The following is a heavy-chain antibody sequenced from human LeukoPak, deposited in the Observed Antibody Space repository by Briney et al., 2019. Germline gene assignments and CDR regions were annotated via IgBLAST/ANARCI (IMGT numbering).Heavy chain of an antibody. CDR2: IYTRGST. V-gene: IGHV4-4*07. CDR1: GGSINNYY. J-gene: IGHJ4*02. D-gene: IGHD3-16*02. CDR3: ARLGRELYDYVWGSYRTYFDY. Sequence: SETLSLTCTVSGGSINNYYWSWIRQPAGKGLEWIGRIYTRGSTNYNPSLKSRVTISVDTSKNQFSLKLSSVTAADTAVYYGARLGRELYDYVWGSYRTYFDYWGQGTLVTVSS.